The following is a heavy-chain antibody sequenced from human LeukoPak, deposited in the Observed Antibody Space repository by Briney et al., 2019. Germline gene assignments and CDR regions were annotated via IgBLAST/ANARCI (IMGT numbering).Heavy chain of an antibody. D-gene: IGHD6-19*01. CDR1: GGSFSGYY. V-gene: IGHV4-34*01. Sequence: PSETLSLTCAVYGGSFSGYYWSWIRQPPGKGLEWIGEINHSGSTNYNPSLKSRVTIPVDTSKNQFSLKLSSVTAADTAVYYCARGNSSGWYDLDYWGQGTLVTVSS. CDR2: INHSGST. CDR3: ARGNSSGWYDLDY. J-gene: IGHJ4*02.